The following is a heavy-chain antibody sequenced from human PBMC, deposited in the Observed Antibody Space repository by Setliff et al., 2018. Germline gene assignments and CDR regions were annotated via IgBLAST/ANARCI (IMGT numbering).Heavy chain of an antibody. J-gene: IGHJ4*02. V-gene: IGHV3-23*01. D-gene: IGHD2-15*01. CDR2: ISGSGGST. CDR1: GFTFSSYR. CDR3: ARTCSGSGCYAGLES. Sequence: GGSLRLSCAASGFTFSSYRMHWVRQAPGKGLEWVSAISGSGGSTYYADSAKGRFTISRDNSKNTLYLQMNSLRPEDTAVYYCARTCSGSGCYAGLESWGQGTPVTVSS.